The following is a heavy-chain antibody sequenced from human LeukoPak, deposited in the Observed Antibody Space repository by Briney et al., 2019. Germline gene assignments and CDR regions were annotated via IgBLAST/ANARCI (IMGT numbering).Heavy chain of an antibody. V-gene: IGHV3-43*01. Sequence: GGSLRLSCAASGFTFDDYTMHWVRQAPGKGLEWVSLISWDGGSTYYADSVKGRFTISRDNSKNSLYLQMNSLRTEDTALYYCAKAITMVRGVSPFDYWGQGTLVTVSS. CDR3: AKAITMVRGVSPFDY. CDR1: GFTFDDYT. D-gene: IGHD3-10*01. CDR2: ISWDGGST. J-gene: IGHJ4*02.